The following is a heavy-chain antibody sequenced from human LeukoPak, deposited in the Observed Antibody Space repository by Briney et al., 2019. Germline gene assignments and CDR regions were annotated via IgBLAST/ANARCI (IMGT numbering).Heavy chain of an antibody. Sequence: GGSLRLSCAASAFTFSSYAMSWVRQAPGKGLEWVSAISGSGGSTYYADSVKGRFTISRDNSKNTLYLQMNSLRAEDTAVYYCASGYSSSWSGEYYFDYWGQGTLVTVSS. CDR1: AFTFSSYA. D-gene: IGHD6-13*01. CDR2: ISGSGGST. V-gene: IGHV3-23*01. CDR3: ASGYSSSWSGEYYFDY. J-gene: IGHJ4*02.